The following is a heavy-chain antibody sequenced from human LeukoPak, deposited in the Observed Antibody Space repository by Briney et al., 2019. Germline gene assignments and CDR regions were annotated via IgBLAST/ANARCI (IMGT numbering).Heavy chain of an antibody. J-gene: IGHJ6*03. CDR3: ARDGSGYSGYVDYYYMDV. CDR2: IKQEGSEK. CDR1: GFTFSNAW. D-gene: IGHD5-12*01. V-gene: IGHV3-7*01. Sequence: PGGSLRLSCAASGFTFSNAWMSWVRRAPGRGREGVANIKQEGSEKYYVDSVKGRFTISRDNAKNSLYLQMNSLRAEDTAVYYCARDGSGYSGYVDYYYMDVWGKGTTVTVSS.